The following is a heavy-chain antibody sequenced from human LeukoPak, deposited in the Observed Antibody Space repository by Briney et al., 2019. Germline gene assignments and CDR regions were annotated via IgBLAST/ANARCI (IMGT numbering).Heavy chain of an antibody. V-gene: IGHV3-21*01. CDR1: GFTFSSYS. CDR2: ISSSSSYI. J-gene: IGHJ4*02. CDR3: ARVDSTMILGAY. D-gene: IGHD3-22*01. Sequence: GPLRLSCAASGFTFSSYSMNWVRQAPGKGLEWVSFISSSSSYIYYADSVKGRFTLSRDNAKNSLYLQMNSLRAEETAVYYCARVDSTMILGAYWGQGTLVTVSS.